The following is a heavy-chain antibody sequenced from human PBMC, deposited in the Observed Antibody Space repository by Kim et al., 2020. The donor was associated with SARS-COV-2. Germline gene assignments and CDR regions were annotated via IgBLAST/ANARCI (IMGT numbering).Heavy chain of an antibody. CDR1: GFTFDDYA. Sequence: GGSLRLSCAASGFTFDDYAMHWVRQAPGKGLEWVSGISWNSGSIGYADSVKGRFTISRDNAKNSLYLQMNSLRAEDTALYYCATLPGGYYYYGMDVCGQG. V-gene: IGHV3-9*01. J-gene: IGHJ6*02. D-gene: IGHD3-16*01. CDR3: ATLPGGYYYYGMDV. CDR2: ISWNSGSI.